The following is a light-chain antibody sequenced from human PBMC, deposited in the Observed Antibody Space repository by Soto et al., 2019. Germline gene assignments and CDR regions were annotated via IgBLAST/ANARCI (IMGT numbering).Light chain of an antibody. CDR1: QSVSSN. J-gene: IGKJ1*01. CDR2: GAS. CDR3: QQYNNWPRT. Sequence: EIVMTQSPATLSVSPGERATLSCRASQSVSSNLAWYQQKPGQAPRLLIYGASTRATGIPARFSGSRSGTEFTLTFSSLQYEDFAVYYCQQYNNWPRTFGQGTKVEIK. V-gene: IGKV3-15*01.